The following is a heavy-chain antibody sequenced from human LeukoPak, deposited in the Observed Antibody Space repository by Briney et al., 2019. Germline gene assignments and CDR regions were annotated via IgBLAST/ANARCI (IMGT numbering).Heavy chain of an antibody. Sequence: GASVRVSCKASGYTFTNYGINWVRQAPGQGLEWMGWIRTYNDNAKYAQKLLGRVTMTTDTSTGTAYMELRSLRSDDTAVYYCARGHGSFDSWGQGTLVTVSA. CDR2: IRTYNDNA. J-gene: IGHJ4*02. V-gene: IGHV1-18*01. CDR1: GYTFTNYG. D-gene: IGHD1-26*01. CDR3: ARGHGSFDS.